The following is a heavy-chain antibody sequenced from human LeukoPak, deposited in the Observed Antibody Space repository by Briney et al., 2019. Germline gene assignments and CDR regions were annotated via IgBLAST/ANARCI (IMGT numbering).Heavy chain of an antibody. CDR2: ISSSSSYI. V-gene: IGHV3-21*01. CDR1: GFTFSSYS. Sequence: GGSLRLSCAASGFTFSSYSMNWVPQAPGKGLEWVSSISSSSSYIYYADSVKGRFTIARDNAKNSLYLQMNSLRAEDTAVYYCARERGYCSGGSCYKGKGDFDIWGQGTMVTVSS. D-gene: IGHD2-15*01. CDR3: ARERGYCSGGSCYKGKGDFDI. J-gene: IGHJ3*02.